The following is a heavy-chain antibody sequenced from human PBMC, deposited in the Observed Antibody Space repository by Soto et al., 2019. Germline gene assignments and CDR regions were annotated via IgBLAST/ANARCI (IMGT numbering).Heavy chain of an antibody. CDR3: ASSVVTAIPVESFDY. CDR1: GGTFSSYA. D-gene: IGHD2-21*02. Sequence: QVPLVQSGAEVKKPGSSVKVSCKASGGTFSSYAISWVRQAPGQGLEWMGGIIPIFGTANYAQKFQGRVTITADKSTSTAYMELSSLRSEDTAVYYCASSVVTAIPVESFDYWGQGTLVTVSS. V-gene: IGHV1-69*06. CDR2: IIPIFGTA. J-gene: IGHJ4*02.